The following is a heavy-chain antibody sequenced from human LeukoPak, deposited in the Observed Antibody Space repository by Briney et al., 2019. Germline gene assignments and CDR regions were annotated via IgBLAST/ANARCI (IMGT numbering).Heavy chain of an antibody. J-gene: IGHJ5*02. V-gene: IGHV3-74*01. CDR3: ARDVGT. Sequence: GGSLRLSCAASGFSFSSYWMHWVRQAPGKGPVWVSLISNDESTIIYADSVKRRFTISRDNAKNTLYLQMSSLRAEDTAVYYCARDVGTWGQGTLVTVSS. CDR1: GFSFSSYW. D-gene: IGHD7-27*01. CDR2: ISNDESTI.